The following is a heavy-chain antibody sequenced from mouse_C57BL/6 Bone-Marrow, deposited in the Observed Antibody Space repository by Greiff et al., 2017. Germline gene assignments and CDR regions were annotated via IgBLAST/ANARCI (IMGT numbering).Heavy chain of an antibody. CDR2: ISSGGSYS. CDR1: GFTFSSYG. J-gene: IGHJ2*01. V-gene: IGHV5-6*01. CDR3: ARHPAQATGYYFDY. D-gene: IGHD3-2*02. Sequence: EVQGVESGGDLVKPGGSLKLSCAASGFTFSSYGMSWVRQTPDKRLEWVATISSGGSYSYSPDSVKGRFTISRDNAKNILYLQMSSLKSEDTAMYDRARHPAQATGYYFDYWGQGTTLTVSS.